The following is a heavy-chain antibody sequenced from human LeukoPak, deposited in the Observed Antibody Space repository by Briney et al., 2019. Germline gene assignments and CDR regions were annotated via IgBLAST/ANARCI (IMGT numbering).Heavy chain of an antibody. D-gene: IGHD1-26*01. Sequence: PSETLSLTCTVSGYSISSGYYWGWIRQPPGKGLEWIGSIYHSGSTYYNPSLKSRVTISVDTSKNQFSLKLSSVTAADTAVYYCARGHRVGAAPVRYWGQGTLVTVSS. J-gene: IGHJ4*02. CDR2: IYHSGST. V-gene: IGHV4-38-2*02. CDR3: ARGHRVGAAPVRY. CDR1: GYSISSGYY.